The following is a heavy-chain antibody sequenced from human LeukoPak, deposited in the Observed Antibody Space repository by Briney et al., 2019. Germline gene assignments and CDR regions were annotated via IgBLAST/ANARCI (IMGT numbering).Heavy chain of an antibody. D-gene: IGHD6-13*01. CDR1: GGSISTSSYF. Sequence: SETLSLTCTVSGGSISTSSYFWAWIRQTPGEGLEYIGSISYSGSTYHNPSLKSRVTISVDTSKNQFSLELSSVTAADTAVYYCARHSLISSSWLRPIDCWGQGTLVTVSS. CDR3: ARHSLISSSWLRPIDC. V-gene: IGHV4-39*01. CDR2: ISYSGST. J-gene: IGHJ4*02.